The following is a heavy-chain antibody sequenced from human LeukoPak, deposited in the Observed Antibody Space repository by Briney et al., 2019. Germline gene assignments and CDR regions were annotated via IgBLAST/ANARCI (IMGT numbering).Heavy chain of an antibody. D-gene: IGHD4-11*01. V-gene: IGHV1-18*01. CDR2: ISTATGDT. CDR1: GYSFILYG. J-gene: IGHJ4*02. Sequence: GASVSVSCKTSGYSFILYGISGVRQAPGQGREGMGWISTATGDTKYTQQFQRRVTLTTDTSTSTAYLELSSLRSDDTAVYYCARDDNYGIFVNVDYWGQGTLVTVSS. CDR3: ARDDNYGIFVNVDY.